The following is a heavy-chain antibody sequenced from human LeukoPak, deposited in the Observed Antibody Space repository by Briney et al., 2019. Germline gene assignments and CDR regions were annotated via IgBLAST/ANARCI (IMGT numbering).Heavy chain of an antibody. D-gene: IGHD3-3*01. V-gene: IGHV3-7*03. CDR2: INKDGSDK. Sequence: PGGSLRLSCAASGFTFSSYWMSWVRQAPGKGLEWVANINKDGSDKYYVDSVKGRFTISRDNSKNTLYLQMNSLRAEDTAVYYCAKDASYYDFWSGYSHHGLFRGKLFWGQGILVTVSS. J-gene: IGHJ4*02. CDR1: GFTFSSYW. CDR3: AKDASYYDFWSGYSHHGLFRGKLF.